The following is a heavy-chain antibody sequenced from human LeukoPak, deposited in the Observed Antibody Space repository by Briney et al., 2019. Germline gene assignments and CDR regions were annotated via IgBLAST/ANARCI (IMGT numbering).Heavy chain of an antibody. J-gene: IGHJ3*02. Sequence: ASVKVSCKASGYTFTSYDINWVRQAPGQGLEWIGWISAYNGNTNYAQKLQGRVTMTTDTSTSTAYMELRSLRSDDTAVYYCVGYSSSTGDAFDIWGQGTMVTVSS. D-gene: IGHD6-6*01. V-gene: IGHV1-18*01. CDR2: ISAYNGNT. CDR1: GYTFTSYD. CDR3: VGYSSSTGDAFDI.